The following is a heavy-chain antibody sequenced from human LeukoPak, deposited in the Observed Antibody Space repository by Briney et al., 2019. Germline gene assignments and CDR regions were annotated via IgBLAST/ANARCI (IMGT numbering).Heavy chain of an antibody. Sequence: PGGSLRLSCEASGFTFSSYSMNWVRQAPGKGLEWISYISTSTTTIYYADSVKGRFTISRDNSKNTLYLQMNSLRAEDTAVYYCAREGTTVTFDYWGQGTLVTVSS. J-gene: IGHJ4*02. V-gene: IGHV3-48*01. CDR3: AREGTTVTFDY. D-gene: IGHD4-17*01. CDR1: GFTFSSYS. CDR2: ISTSTTTI.